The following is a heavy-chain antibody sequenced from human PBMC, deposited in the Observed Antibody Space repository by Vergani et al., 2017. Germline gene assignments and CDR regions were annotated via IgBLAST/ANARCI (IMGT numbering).Heavy chain of an antibody. CDR1: GDSISRSHYY. CDR3: ARQTEGDHYYYYLDA. Sequence: QLQLQESGPGLVKPSETLSLSCRVSGDSISRSHYYWGFIRQPPGKGLEWIGSISSSGSPYYNPTLKSRLAFSVDTSKNLFSLRLKSVTAADTAVYYCARQTEGDHYYYYLDAWAKGAAVTVSS. J-gene: IGHJ6*03. CDR2: ISSSGSP. D-gene: IGHD1-26*01. V-gene: IGHV4-39*01.